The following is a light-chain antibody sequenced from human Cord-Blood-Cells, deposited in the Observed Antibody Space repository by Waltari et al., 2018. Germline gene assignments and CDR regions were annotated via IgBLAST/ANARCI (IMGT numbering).Light chain of an antibody. V-gene: IGLV2-23*01. J-gene: IGLJ3*02. Sequence: QSALTQPASVSGSPGQSITISCTGTSSDVGSYNLVSWYQQHPGKAPKLMIYEGSKRPSGVSNRVSGSKYGNTASLTISGLQAEDEADYYCCSYAGSSTYWVFGGGTKLTVL. CDR2: EGS. CDR3: CSYAGSSTYWV. CDR1: SSDVGSYNL.